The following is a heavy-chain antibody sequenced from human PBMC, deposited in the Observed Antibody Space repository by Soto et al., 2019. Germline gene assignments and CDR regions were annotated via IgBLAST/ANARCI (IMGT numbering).Heavy chain of an antibody. Sequence: SETLSLTCAVYGGSFSGYYWSWIRQPPGKGLEWIGEINHSGSTNYNPSLKSRVTISVDTSKNQFSLKLSSVTAADTAVYYCARGGSFPPMTTVTTTIDYWGQGTLVTVSS. J-gene: IGHJ4*02. CDR3: ARGGSFPPMTTVTTTIDY. V-gene: IGHV4-34*01. CDR1: GGSFSGYY. CDR2: INHSGST. D-gene: IGHD4-17*01.